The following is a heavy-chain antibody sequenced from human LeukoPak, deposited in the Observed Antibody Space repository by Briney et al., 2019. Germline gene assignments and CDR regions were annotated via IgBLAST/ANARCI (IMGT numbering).Heavy chain of an antibody. CDR1: GGSFSGYY. CDR3: ARGRYSYGHHAFDI. D-gene: IGHD5-18*01. CDR2: INHSGST. Sequence: SETLSLTCAVYGGSFSGYYWSWVRQPPGKGLEWIGEINHSGSTNYTPTLKRLVTISVDTSKNQFSLKLSFVTAADTAVYYCARGRYSYGHHAFDIWGQGTMVTVSS. V-gene: IGHV4-34*01. J-gene: IGHJ3*02.